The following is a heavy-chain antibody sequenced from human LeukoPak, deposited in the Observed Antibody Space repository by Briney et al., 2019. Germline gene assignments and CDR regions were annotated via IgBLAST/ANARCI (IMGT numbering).Heavy chain of an antibody. D-gene: IGHD5-12*01. CDR2: IYTSGST. V-gene: IGHV4-4*07. CDR3: ASTSGYDSSVPFDY. CDR1: GGSISSYY. J-gene: IGHJ4*02. Sequence: SETLSLTCTVSGGSISSYYWSWIRQPAGKGLEWIGRIYTSGSTNYNPSLKSRVTMSVDTSKNQFSLKLSPVIAADTAVHYCASTSGYDSSVPFDYWGQGTLVTVSS.